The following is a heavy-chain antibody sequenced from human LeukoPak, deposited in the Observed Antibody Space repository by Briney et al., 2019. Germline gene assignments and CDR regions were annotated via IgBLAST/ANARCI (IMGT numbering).Heavy chain of an antibody. J-gene: IGHJ6*04. CDR1: GFTFSDDW. V-gene: IGHV3-74*01. Sequence: PGGSLRLSCAASGFTFSDDWMHWVRQAPGKGLVWVSRIEGDGTGTGYADSVKGRFTISRDNAKNTLYLQMNSLRAEDTAVYYCTRDYYYRMDVWGKGTTVTVSS. CDR2: IEGDGTGT. CDR3: TRDYYYRMDV.